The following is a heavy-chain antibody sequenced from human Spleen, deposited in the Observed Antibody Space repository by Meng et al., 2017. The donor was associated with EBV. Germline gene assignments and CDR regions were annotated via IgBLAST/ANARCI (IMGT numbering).Heavy chain of an antibody. CDR1: GGSISTSTW. D-gene: IGHD1-1*01. J-gene: IGHJ4*02. V-gene: IGHV4-4*02. Sequence: SGPGQVKTSLILSLSCTVAGGSISTSTWGSWVRQAPENGLEWIGEVFRTGDTNYNPSLKSRVTILIDKSKNQFSLKLNSVTAADTAIYFCASDGISRYFDNWGPGTLVTVSS. CDR2: VFRTGDT. CDR3: ASDGISRYFDN.